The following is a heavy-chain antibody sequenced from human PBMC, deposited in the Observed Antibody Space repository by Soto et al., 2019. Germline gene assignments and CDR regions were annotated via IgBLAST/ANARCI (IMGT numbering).Heavy chain of an antibody. J-gene: IGHJ4*02. D-gene: IGHD3-22*01. CDR1: GGSISSGGYS. CDR3: ARVGYYESSGYYDY. CDR2: IYHSGST. V-gene: IGHV4-30-2*01. Sequence: TLSLTCAVSGGSISSGGYSWSWIRQPPGKGLEWIGYIYHSGSTYYNPSLKSRVTISVDRSKNQFSLKLSSVTAADTAVYYCARVGYYESSGYYDYWGQGTLVTVSS.